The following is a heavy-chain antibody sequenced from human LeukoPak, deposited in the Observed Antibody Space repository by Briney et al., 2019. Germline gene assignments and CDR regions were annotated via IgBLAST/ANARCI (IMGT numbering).Heavy chain of an antibody. Sequence: PGGSLRLSCAASGFTFSLYSMNWVRQAPGKGLEWAANIKEDGTHKYYVGSVRGRFTISRDNAKNSLYLQMNSLRAEDTAIYYCAREARGTRAAFDVWGQGTMVTVFS. CDR1: GFTFSLYS. CDR3: AREARGTRAAFDV. V-gene: IGHV3-7*01. J-gene: IGHJ3*01. D-gene: IGHD2-8*01. CDR2: IKEDGTHK.